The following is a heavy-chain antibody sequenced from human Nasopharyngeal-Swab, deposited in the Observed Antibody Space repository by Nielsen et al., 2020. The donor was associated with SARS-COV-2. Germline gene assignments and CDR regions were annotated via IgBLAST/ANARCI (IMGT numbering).Heavy chain of an antibody. V-gene: IGHV3-30*18. Sequence: GESLKISCVASGFTFSSYGMHWVRQAPGKGLEWVAVISYDGSNKYYADSVKGRFTISRDNSKNTLYLQMNSLRAEDTAVYYCAKLGIAVAGSDYWGQGTLVTVSS. CDR2: ISYDGSNK. J-gene: IGHJ4*02. D-gene: IGHD6-19*01. CDR1: GFTFSSYG. CDR3: AKLGIAVAGSDY.